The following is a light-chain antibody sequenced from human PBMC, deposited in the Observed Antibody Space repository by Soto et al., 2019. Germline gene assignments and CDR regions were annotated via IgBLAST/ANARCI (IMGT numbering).Light chain of an antibody. J-gene: IGKJ1*01. CDR1: QSVSSN. Sequence: EFVLTQSPGTLSLSPGERATLSCRASQSVSSNLAWYQQKPGQAPRLLIYDASNRATGIPDRFSGSGSGTDFTLTISRLEPEDFAVYYCQQYGSSPTFGQGTKVDIK. CDR2: DAS. CDR3: QQYGSSPT. V-gene: IGKV3-20*01.